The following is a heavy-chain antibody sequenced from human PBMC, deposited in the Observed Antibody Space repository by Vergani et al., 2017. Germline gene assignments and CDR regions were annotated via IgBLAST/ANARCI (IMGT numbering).Heavy chain of an antibody. V-gene: IGHV3-53*01. Sequence: EVQLLESGGGLVQPGGSLRLSCAASGFTVSSNYMSWVRQAPGKGLEWVSVIYSGGSTYYADSVKGRFTISRDNSKNTLYLQMNSLRAEDTAVYYCAREAVFYYYYYMDVWGKGTTVTVSS. D-gene: IGHD6-19*01. CDR1: GFTVSSNY. CDR2: IYSGGST. CDR3: AREAVFYYYYYMDV. J-gene: IGHJ6*03.